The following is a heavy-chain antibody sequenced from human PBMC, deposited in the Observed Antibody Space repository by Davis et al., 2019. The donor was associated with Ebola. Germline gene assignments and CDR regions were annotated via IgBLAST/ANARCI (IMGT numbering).Heavy chain of an antibody. CDR2: VYSGNRL. CDR3: AAGARGNFPDAFEI. V-gene: IGHV3-53*04. J-gene: IGHJ3*02. CDR1: GFTVSGSY. Sequence: PGGSLRLSCAASGFTVSGSYMTWVRQCPGKGLEWVALVYSGNRLKYADSVKGRFTISRHNSENTLYLAMNNLRAEDAAIYYCAAGARGNFPDAFEIWGRGTQVSVSS. D-gene: IGHD2/OR15-2a*01.